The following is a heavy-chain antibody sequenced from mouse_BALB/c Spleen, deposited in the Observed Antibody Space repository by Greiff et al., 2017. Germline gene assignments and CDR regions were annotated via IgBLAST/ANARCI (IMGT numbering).Heavy chain of an antibody. D-gene: IGHD2-1*01. J-gene: IGHJ3*01. CDR3: ARDINGNYAY. Sequence: EVQGVESGGGLVQPGGSLRLSCATSGFTFTDYYMSWVRQPPGKALEWLGFIRNKANGYTTEYSASVKGRFTISRDNSQSILYLQMNTLRAEDSATYYCARDINGNYAYWGQGTLVTVSA. CDR1: GFTFTDYY. CDR2: IRNKANGYTT. V-gene: IGHV7-3*02.